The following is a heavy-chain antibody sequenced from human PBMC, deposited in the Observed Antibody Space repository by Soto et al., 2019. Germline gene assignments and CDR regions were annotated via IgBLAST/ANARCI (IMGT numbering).Heavy chain of an antibody. J-gene: IGHJ5*02. CDR2: IRSKANSYAT. CDR3: TLSPYYYDSSGSP. D-gene: IGHD3-22*01. V-gene: IGHV3-73*01. Sequence: AGSLGLSCAASGFTFRGSAMHWVRQASGKGLEWVGRIRSKANSYATAYAASVKGRFTISRDDSKNTAYLQMNSLKTEDTAVYYCTLSPYYYDSSGSPWGQGTLVTVSS. CDR1: GFTFRGSA.